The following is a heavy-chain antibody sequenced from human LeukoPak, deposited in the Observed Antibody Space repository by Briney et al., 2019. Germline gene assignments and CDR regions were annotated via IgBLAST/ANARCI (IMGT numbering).Heavy chain of an antibody. Sequence: GWSLRLSCAASGFTFSSYGIHWVRQAPGKGLEWVAVVSSDGTNKYYADSVKGRFTISRDNSKNTLYLQMNSLRAEDTAVYYCAKGASSGWFDYFDYWGQGTLVTVSS. CDR3: AKGASSGWFDYFDY. V-gene: IGHV3-30*18. D-gene: IGHD6-19*01. J-gene: IGHJ4*02. CDR2: VSSDGTNK. CDR1: GFTFSSYG.